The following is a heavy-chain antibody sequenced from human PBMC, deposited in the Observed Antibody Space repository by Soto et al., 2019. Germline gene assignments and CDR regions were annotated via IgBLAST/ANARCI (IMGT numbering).Heavy chain of an antibody. CDR3: ARDRQYYDFWSGYYDYYYYGMDV. Sequence: SETLSLTCTVSGGSISSGGYYWSWIRQHPGKGLGWIGYIYYSGSTYYNPSLKSRVTISVDTSKNQFSLKLSSVTAADTAVYYCARDRQYYDFWSGYYDYYYYGMDVWGQGTTVTVSS. V-gene: IGHV4-31*03. J-gene: IGHJ6*02. CDR1: GGSISSGGYY. D-gene: IGHD3-3*01. CDR2: IYYSGST.